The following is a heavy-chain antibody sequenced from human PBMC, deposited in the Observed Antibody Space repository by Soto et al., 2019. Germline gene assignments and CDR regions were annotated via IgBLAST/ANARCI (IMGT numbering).Heavy chain of an antibody. CDR1: GFTFRSFT. J-gene: IGHJ5*02. Sequence: GGSLRLACAASGFTFRSFTMNWVRQAPGKGLEWVSTISSNSAYIYYTDALRGRFTISRDNAKNSLHLQMNSLRAEDTAVYYCTRDASRDSSARGWFDPWGPGTLVTVS. D-gene: IGHD6-13*01. CDR3: TRDASRDSSARGWFDP. V-gene: IGHV3-21*01. CDR2: ISSNSAYI.